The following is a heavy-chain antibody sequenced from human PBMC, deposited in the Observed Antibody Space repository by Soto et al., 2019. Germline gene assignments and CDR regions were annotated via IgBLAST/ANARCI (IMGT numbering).Heavy chain of an antibody. Sequence: SVKVSCKASGGTFSSYAISWVRQAPGQGLEWMGGIIPIFGTANYAQKFQGRVTITADESTSTAYMELSSLRSEDTAVYYCARANDFWSGYRPPYYYGMDVWGQGTTVTVSS. CDR3: ARANDFWSGYRPPYYYGMDV. J-gene: IGHJ6*02. CDR1: GGTFSSYA. CDR2: IIPIFGTA. D-gene: IGHD3-3*01. V-gene: IGHV1-69*13.